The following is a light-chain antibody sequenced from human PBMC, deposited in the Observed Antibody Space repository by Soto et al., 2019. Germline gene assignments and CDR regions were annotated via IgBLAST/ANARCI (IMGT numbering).Light chain of an antibody. Sequence: EIVMTQSPATLSVSPGERATLSCRASQSVSSNLAWYQQKPGQAPRLLIYGASTRATGIPARFSGSASVTEFNLTISSLQSEDFAVYYCQQYNNWPRALTFGGGTKVEIK. V-gene: IGKV3-15*01. CDR2: GAS. CDR1: QSVSSN. CDR3: QQYNNWPRALT. J-gene: IGKJ4*01.